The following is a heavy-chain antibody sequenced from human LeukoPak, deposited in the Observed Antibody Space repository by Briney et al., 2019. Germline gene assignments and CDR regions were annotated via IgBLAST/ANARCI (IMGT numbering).Heavy chain of an antibody. CDR3: GRAIAGAIDY. D-gene: IGHD6-13*01. Sequence: GGSLRLSCAASGFTFSDHSMTWVRQAPGKGLEWVANINLDGSERFYVDFVKGRFTISRDNADNSMYLQMNSLRAEDPAVYYCGRAIAGAIDYWGQGTLVTVSS. CDR1: GFTFSDHS. V-gene: IGHV3-7*01. J-gene: IGHJ4*02. CDR2: INLDGSER.